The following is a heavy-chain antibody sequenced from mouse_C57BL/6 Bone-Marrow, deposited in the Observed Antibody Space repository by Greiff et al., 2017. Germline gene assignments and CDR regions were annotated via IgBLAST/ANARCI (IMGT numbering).Heavy chain of an antibody. CDR3: ARLVVQRYYFDY. CDR2: IYPRSGNT. Sequence: VQLQQSGAELARPGASVKLSCKASGYTFTSSGISWVKQRTGQGLEWIGEIYPRSGNTNYNEKFKGKATLTADKSSSTAYMELRSLTSEDSAVYFCARLVVQRYYFDYWGQGTTLTVSS. J-gene: IGHJ2*01. D-gene: IGHD1-3*01. V-gene: IGHV1-81*01. CDR1: GYTFTSSG.